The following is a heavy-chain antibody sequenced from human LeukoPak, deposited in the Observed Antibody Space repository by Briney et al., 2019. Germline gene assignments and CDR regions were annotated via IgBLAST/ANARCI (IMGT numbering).Heavy chain of an antibody. CDR3: ARDRAARGLKGYYFDY. V-gene: IGHV4-4*07. CDR2: IYTGGST. CDR1: GDAIRSYY. Sequence: SGTLSLTCSVSGDAIRSYYWSWIRQPAGKGLEWIGRIYTGGSTNYNPSLKSRVTMSLDTSKNQFSLKLSSVTVADTAVYYCARDRAARGLKGYYFDYWGQGTLVTVSS. J-gene: IGHJ4*02. D-gene: IGHD3-10*01.